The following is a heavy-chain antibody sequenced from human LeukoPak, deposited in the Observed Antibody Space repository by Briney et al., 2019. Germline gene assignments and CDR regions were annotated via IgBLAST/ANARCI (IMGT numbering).Heavy chain of an antibody. CDR2: ISWNSGSI. Sequence: GGSLRLSCAASGFTFSGFAMSWVRRTPGKGLEWVSGISWNSGSIGYADSVKGRFTISRDNAKNSLYLQMNSLRAEDTALYYCAKDDLVGYCSSTSCFHGMDVWGQGTTVTVSS. D-gene: IGHD2-2*01. CDR3: AKDDLVGYCSSTSCFHGMDV. CDR1: GFTFSGFA. V-gene: IGHV3-9*01. J-gene: IGHJ6*02.